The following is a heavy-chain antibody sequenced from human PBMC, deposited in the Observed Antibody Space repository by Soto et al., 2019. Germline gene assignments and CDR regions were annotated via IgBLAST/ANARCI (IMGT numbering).Heavy chain of an antibody. D-gene: IGHD3-10*01. V-gene: IGHV2-70*01. CDR3: TRTKSNYYGSGRPNYYYNYMDV. Sequence: SGPTLVNPTQTLTLTCTFSEFSLSTSGMCVSWIRQPPGKALEWLALIDWDDDKYYSTSLKTRLTISKDTSKNQVVLTMTNMDRVDTAKYYCTRTKSNYYGSGRPNYYYNYMDVWGQGPRVTV. J-gene: IGHJ6*02. CDR1: EFSLSTSGMC. CDR2: IDWDDDK.